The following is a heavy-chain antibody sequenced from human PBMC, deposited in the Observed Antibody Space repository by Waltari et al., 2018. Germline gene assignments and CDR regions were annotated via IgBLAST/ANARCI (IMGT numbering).Heavy chain of an antibody. J-gene: IGHJ6*02. V-gene: IGHV1-69*13. Sequence: QVQLVQSGAEVKKPGSSVKVSCTASGGTFSSYAISWVRQAPGNGLEWMGGIIPIFGTANYAQKFQGRVTITADESTSTAYMELSSLRSEDTAVYYCARKVQFHGDPTYYYYYGMDVWGQGTTVTVSS. D-gene: IGHD4-17*01. CDR2: IIPIFGTA. CDR1: GGTFSSYA. CDR3: ARKVQFHGDPTYYYYYGMDV.